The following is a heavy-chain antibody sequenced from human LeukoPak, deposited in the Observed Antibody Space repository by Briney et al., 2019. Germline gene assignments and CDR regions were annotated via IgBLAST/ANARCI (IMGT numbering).Heavy chain of an antibody. D-gene: IGHD2-2*01. CDR3: AGGRTDIVVVPATLRNYYFDY. J-gene: IGHJ4*02. CDR1: GYTFTSYG. V-gene: IGHV1-69*06. Sequence: ASVKVSCKASGYTFTSYGISWVRQAPGQGLEWMGGIMPMFGKANYAQKFQGRVTTTADKATSTAYMELSSLRSEDTAVYYCAGGRTDIVVVPATLRNYYFDYWGQGTPVTVSS. CDR2: IMPMFGKA.